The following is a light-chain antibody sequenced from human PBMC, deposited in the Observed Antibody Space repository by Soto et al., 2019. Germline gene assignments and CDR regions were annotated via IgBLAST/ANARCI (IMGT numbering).Light chain of an antibody. J-gene: IGKJ1*01. CDR1: QSLSRSY. V-gene: IGKV3-20*01. Sequence: EILLTQSPGTLALSPGERATLSCRASQSLSRSYLAWYQQKPGQAPRLLIHGASSRATGIPDRFSGSGSGTEFTLTISSLQPDDFATYYCQHYNSYSEAFGQGTKVELK. CDR3: QHYNSYSEA. CDR2: GAS.